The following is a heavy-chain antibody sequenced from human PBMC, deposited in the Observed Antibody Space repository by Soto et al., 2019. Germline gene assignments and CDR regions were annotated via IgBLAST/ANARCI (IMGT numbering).Heavy chain of an antibody. Sequence: PGGSLILSYAASGFTFGSYGMHWVRQAPGKGLEWVAVIWYDGSNKYYADSVKGRFTISRDNPKNTLYLQMNSLRAEDTAVYYCARVNYYYGMDVWGQGTTVTVSS. V-gene: IGHV3-33*01. CDR2: IWYDGSNK. J-gene: IGHJ6*02. CDR1: GFTFGSYG. CDR3: ARVNYYYGMDV.